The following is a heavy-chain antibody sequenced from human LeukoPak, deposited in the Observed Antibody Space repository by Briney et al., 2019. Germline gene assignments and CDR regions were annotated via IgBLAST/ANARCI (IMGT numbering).Heavy chain of an antibody. CDR2: ISKDGGGT. Sequence: GGSLRLSCAASGFTFNNHGLVWVRQAPGKGLEWVSAISKDGGGTTYVDSVKGRFSVSRDNTKNTLFLQMNSLRAEDTALYYCAKGSSGYFFDHWGQGTLVTVSS. CDR3: AKGSSGYFFDH. CDR1: GFTFNNHG. J-gene: IGHJ4*02. D-gene: IGHD3-22*01. V-gene: IGHV3-23*01.